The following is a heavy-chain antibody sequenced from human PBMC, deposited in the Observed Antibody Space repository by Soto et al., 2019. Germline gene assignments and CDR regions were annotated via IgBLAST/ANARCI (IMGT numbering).Heavy chain of an antibody. Sequence: SVKVSCKASGGTFSSYTISWVRQAPGQGLEWMERIIPILGIANYAQKFQGRVTITADKSTSTAYMELSSLRSEDTAVYYCAKDRKLLWFGESFDYWGQGTLVTVSS. CDR1: GGTFSSYT. D-gene: IGHD3-10*01. CDR2: IIPILGIA. V-gene: IGHV1-69*04. CDR3: AKDRKLLWFGESFDY. J-gene: IGHJ4*02.